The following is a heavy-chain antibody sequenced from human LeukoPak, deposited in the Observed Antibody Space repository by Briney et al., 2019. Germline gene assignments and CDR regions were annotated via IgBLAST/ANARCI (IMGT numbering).Heavy chain of an antibody. J-gene: IGHJ3*02. D-gene: IGHD6-19*01. CDR3: ARVFSRWLVPQGAFDI. V-gene: IGHV3-23*01. CDR1: GFSFDTSD. Sequence: GGSLRLSCVATGFSFDTSDMSWVRLTPEEGLEWVSSITSRGESSQYADSVKGRFTISRDNSKNTLYLQMNSLRAEDTAVYYCARVFSRWLVPQGAFDIWGQGTMVTVSS. CDR2: ITSRGESS.